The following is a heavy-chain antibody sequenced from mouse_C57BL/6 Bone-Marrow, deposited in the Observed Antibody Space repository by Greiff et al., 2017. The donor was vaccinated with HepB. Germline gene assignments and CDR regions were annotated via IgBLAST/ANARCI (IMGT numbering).Heavy chain of an antibody. CDR1: GYTFTDYY. D-gene: IGHD3-1*01. CDR3: ARWGLYAMDY. J-gene: IGHJ4*01. V-gene: IGHV1-19*01. CDR2: INPYNGGT. Sequence: EVQLQQSGPVLVKPGASVKMSCKASGYTFTDYYMNWVKQSHGKSLEWIGVINPYNGGTSYNQKFKGKATLTVDKSSSTAYMELNSLTSEDSAVYYGARWGLYAMDYWGQGTSVTVSS.